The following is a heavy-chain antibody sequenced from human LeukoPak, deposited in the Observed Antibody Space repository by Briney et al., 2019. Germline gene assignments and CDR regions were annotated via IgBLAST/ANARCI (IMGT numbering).Heavy chain of an antibody. D-gene: IGHD4-17*01. J-gene: IGHJ3*02. Sequence: ASLKVSCKVSGYTLTELSMHWVRQAPVKGLEWMGGFDPEDRETIYAQRFQGRVTMTEDTSTDTAYMALSSLRSEDTAVYYCATAATVNAFDIWGQGTMVPVSS. CDR1: GYTLTELS. V-gene: IGHV1-24*01. CDR2: FDPEDRET. CDR3: ATAATVNAFDI.